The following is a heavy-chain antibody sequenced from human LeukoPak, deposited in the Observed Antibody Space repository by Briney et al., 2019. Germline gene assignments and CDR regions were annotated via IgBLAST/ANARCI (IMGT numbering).Heavy chain of an antibody. CDR2: IIPIFGTA. CDR1: GGTFSSYA. CDR3: ARDRGVYSGYDSYSEDY. J-gene: IGHJ4*02. V-gene: IGHV1-69*06. D-gene: IGHD5-12*01. Sequence: ASVKVSCKASGGTFSSYAISWVRQAPGQGLEWMGGIIPIFGTANYAQKFQGRVTITADKYTSTAYMELSSLRSEDMDVYCCARDRGVYSGYDSYSEDYWGQGTLVTVSS.